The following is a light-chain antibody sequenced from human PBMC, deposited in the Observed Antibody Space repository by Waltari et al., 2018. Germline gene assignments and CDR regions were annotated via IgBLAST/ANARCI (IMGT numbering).Light chain of an antibody. CDR2: GAS. Sequence: ELVLTQSPATLSVSPGERVTLSCRASQNIASHLAWYQQKPGQAPRLILYGASTRVTGIPARFSGSGSGTEFTLTISNTQSEDFAVYYCQQYNDWPPPFGGGTKVEIK. V-gene: IGKV3D-15*01. CDR3: QQYNDWPPP. CDR1: QNIASH. J-gene: IGKJ4*01.